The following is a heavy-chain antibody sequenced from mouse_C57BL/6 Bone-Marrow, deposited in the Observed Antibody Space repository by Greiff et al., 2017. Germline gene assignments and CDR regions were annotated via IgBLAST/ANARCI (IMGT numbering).Heavy chain of an antibody. Sequence: EVKLHQSGADLVRPGSSVKMSCKPSGYTFTSYGINWVKQSPGQGLEWIGYIYIGNGYTEYNEKFKGKATLTSDTSSSTSYMQLSSLTSEDSANYFCARWGYYDWYFDVWGTGTTGTVSS. J-gene: IGHJ1*03. CDR1: GYTFTSYG. CDR3: ARWGYYDWYFDV. V-gene: IGHV1-58*01. CDR2: IYIGNGYT. D-gene: IGHD2-3*01.